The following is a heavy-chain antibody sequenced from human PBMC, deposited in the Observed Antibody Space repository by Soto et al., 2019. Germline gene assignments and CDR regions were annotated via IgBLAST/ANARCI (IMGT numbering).Heavy chain of an antibody. D-gene: IGHD2-8*01. J-gene: IGHJ6*02. CDR3: ARRGRWSYYYYYGMDV. CDR1: GGSFSGYY. CDR2: INHSGST. Sequence: QVQLQQWGAGLLKPSETLSLTCAVHGGSFSGYYWCWIRQAPGKGLEWTGEINHSGSTNYNPSIKSRVTISVDTSKNQFSLKLSSVTAADTAVYYCARRGRWSYYYYYGMDVWGQGTTVTVSS. V-gene: IGHV4-34*01.